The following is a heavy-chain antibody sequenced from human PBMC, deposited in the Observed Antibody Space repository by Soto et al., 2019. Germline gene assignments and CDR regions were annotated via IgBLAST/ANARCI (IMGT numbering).Heavy chain of an antibody. CDR3: ARGAECRGYCLKKFTWLRP. Sequence: QVQLVQSGAEVKKPGSSVSVSCKASGGSFSTYAFSWVRQAPGHGLEWMGGIIPIFDSPYYAQNFQGRVTIAADRSTSTVYVGLSSLTPEATAVYSCARGAECRGYCLKKFTWLRPWGQGTLVTVSS. J-gene: IGHJ5*02. CDR1: GGSFSTYA. CDR2: IIPIFDSP. D-gene: IGHD2-15*01. V-gene: IGHV1-69*06.